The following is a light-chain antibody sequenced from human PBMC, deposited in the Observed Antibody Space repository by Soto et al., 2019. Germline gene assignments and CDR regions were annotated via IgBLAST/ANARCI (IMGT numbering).Light chain of an antibody. CDR2: GAS. CDR1: QSVSSSY. Sequence: EIVLTQSPGTLSLSPGERATLSCRASQSVSSSYLAWYQQKPGQAPRLLIYGASSRATGIPDRFSGSGSGTDFTLTISRLEPEDFAVYSCQQYGSPQGFGQGTKVDIK. CDR3: QQYGSPQG. V-gene: IGKV3-20*01. J-gene: IGKJ1*01.